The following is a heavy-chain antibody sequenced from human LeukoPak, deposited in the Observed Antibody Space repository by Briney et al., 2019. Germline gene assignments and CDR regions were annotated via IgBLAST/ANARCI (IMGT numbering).Heavy chain of an antibody. J-gene: IGHJ4*02. CDR3: ARDMFVGATSFDY. Sequence: GGSLRLSCAASGFTFSSYEMNWVRQAPGKGLEWVSYISISGSTIYYADSVKGRSTISRDNAKNSLYLQMNSQRAEDTAVYYCARDMFVGATSFDYWGQGTLVTVSS. CDR2: ISISGSTI. V-gene: IGHV3-48*03. D-gene: IGHD1-26*01. CDR1: GFTFSSYE.